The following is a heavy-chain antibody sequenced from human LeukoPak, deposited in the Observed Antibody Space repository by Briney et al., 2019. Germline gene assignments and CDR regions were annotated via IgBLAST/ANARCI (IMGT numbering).Heavy chain of an antibody. CDR3: TTAVKYSGIY. CDR1: GCTFSNAR. CDR2: IKSKTDGGTT. D-gene: IGHD1-26*01. V-gene: IGHV3-15*01. Sequence: PGGSLRLSCAGSGCTFSNARMSWVRQAPGKVLEWVGRIKSKTDGGTTDYAAPVKGRFTISRDDSKNTLYLQMNSLKTEDTAVYYCTTAVKYSGIYWGQWTLVTVSS. J-gene: IGHJ4*02.